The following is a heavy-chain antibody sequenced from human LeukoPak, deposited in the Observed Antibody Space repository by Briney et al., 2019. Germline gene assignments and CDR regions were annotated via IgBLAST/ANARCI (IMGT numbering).Heavy chain of an antibody. Sequence: SETLSLTCTVSGGSISSYYWSWIRQPPGKGLEWIGYIYYSGSTNYNPSLKSRVTISVDTSKNQFSLKLSSVTAADTAVYYCARAFGDYSFYYYYYMDVWGKGTTVTVPS. D-gene: IGHD4-17*01. CDR2: IYYSGST. CDR1: GGSISSYY. CDR3: ARAFGDYSFYYYYYMDV. V-gene: IGHV4-59*01. J-gene: IGHJ6*03.